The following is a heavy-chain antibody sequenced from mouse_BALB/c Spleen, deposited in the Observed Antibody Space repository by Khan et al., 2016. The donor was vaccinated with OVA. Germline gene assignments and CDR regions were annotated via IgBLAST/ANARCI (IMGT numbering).Heavy chain of an antibody. CDR3: ARSGYGNPFAY. V-gene: IGHV1S81*02. D-gene: IGHD2-1*01. CDR2: INPSNGDT. CDR1: GYTFTSFY. J-gene: IGHJ3*01. Sequence: VQLQQPGAELVKPGASVKISCKASGYTFTSFYMYWVKQRPGQGLEWIGGINPSNGDTNFYEKFKSKATLTVDKDSTTAYMQFSSLTSEDSAVYYCARSGYGNPFAYWGQGTLVTVSA.